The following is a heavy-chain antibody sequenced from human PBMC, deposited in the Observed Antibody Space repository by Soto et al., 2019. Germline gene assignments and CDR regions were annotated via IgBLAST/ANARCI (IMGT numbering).Heavy chain of an antibody. Sequence: QVQLQESGPGLVKPSETLSLTCTVSGGSISSYYWRWIRQPPGKGLEWIGYIDNSGSTSYNSSLKRRVTLSVDTSKNQFSLKMSSVTAAGTAVYFCARAITMVRGKPPHEHLMDYWGQGALVIVSS. CDR1: GGSISSYY. D-gene: IGHD3-10*01. CDR3: ARAITMVRGKPPHEHLMDY. CDR2: IDNSGST. J-gene: IGHJ4*02. V-gene: IGHV4-59*01.